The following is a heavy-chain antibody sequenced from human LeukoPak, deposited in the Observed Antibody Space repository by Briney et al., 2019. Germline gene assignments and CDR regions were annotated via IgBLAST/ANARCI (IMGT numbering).Heavy chain of an antibody. D-gene: IGHD6-19*01. Sequence: ASVKVSCKASGYTFTSYGISWVRQAPGQGLEWMGWISAYNGSTNYAQKLQGRVTMTTDTSTNTAYMELRSLRSDDTAVYYCARGVAGRDYYYYYMDVWGKGTTVTVSS. CDR1: GYTFTSYG. V-gene: IGHV1-18*01. CDR3: ARGVAGRDYYYYYMDV. CDR2: ISAYNGST. J-gene: IGHJ6*03.